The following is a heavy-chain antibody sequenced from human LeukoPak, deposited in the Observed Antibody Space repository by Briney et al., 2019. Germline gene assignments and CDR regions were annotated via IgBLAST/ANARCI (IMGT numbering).Heavy chain of an antibody. Sequence: GASVKVSCKASGGTFSSYAISWVRQAPGQGLEWMGRIIPILGIANYAQKFQGRVTITADKSTSTAYMELSSLRSEDTAVYYCARELPQYYCDSSGYQDAFDIWGQGTMVTVSS. CDR3: ARELPQYYCDSSGYQDAFDI. D-gene: IGHD3-22*01. CDR2: IIPILGIA. J-gene: IGHJ3*02. CDR1: GGTFSSYA. V-gene: IGHV1-69*04.